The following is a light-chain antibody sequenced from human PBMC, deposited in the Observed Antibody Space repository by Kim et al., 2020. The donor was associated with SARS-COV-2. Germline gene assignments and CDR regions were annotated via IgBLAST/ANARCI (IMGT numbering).Light chain of an antibody. Sequence: LSPGERATPSCRASQSVDSTYLGWYQQKPGQAPRLLIYGASSRATGIPDRFSGSGSGTDFTLTISRLEPEDFATYYCQQYDTSPCTFGQGTKLEI. CDR1: QSVDSTY. CDR2: GAS. V-gene: IGKV3-20*01. J-gene: IGKJ2*02. CDR3: QQYDTSPCT.